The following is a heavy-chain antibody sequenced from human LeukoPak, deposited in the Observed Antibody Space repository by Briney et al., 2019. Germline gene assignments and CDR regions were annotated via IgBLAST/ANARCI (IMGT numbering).Heavy chain of an antibody. CDR2: ISSTSSYI. V-gene: IGHV3-21*04. Sequence: PGGSLRLSCAGSGFTFSSYSMNWVRQAPGKGLEWVSSISSTSSYIYYADSVKGRFTISRDNSKNTLYLQMNSLRAEDTAVYYCARYSSGWGGSWGQGTTVTVSS. CDR1: GFTFSSYS. D-gene: IGHD6-19*01. J-gene: IGHJ6*02. CDR3: ARYSSGWGGS.